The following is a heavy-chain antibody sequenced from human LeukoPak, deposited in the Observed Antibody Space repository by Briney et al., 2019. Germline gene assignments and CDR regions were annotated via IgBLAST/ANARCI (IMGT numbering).Heavy chain of an antibody. J-gene: IGHJ4*02. CDR1: GFTFSSYA. Sequence: GGSLRLSCAASGFTFSSYAMTWVRQAPGKGLEWVSAISGSGGTTYYADSAKGRFTISRDNSKNTLYLQMNSLRAEDTAVYYCAKVLGITIFSYFDYWGQGTLVTVSS. V-gene: IGHV3-23*01. CDR2: ISGSGGTT. D-gene: IGHD3-9*01. CDR3: AKVLGITIFSYFDY.